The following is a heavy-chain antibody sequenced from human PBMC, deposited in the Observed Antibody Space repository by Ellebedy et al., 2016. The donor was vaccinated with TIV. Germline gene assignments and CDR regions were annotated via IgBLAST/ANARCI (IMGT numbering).Heavy chain of an antibody. J-gene: IGHJ4*02. Sequence: MPSETLSLTCTVSGGSISNSYYYWNWIRQPPGKGLEWIGSIYYSGSAYYNPSLKSRVTLSADTSKNQFSLNLRTVTAADTAVYYCARTDPWQPIDDWGQGILVSVSS. CDR1: GGSISNSYYY. D-gene: IGHD2-21*02. CDR2: IYYSGSA. CDR3: ARTDPWQPIDD. V-gene: IGHV4-39*01.